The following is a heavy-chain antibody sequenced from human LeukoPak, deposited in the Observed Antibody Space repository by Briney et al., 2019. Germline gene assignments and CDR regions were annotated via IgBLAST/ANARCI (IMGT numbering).Heavy chain of an antibody. CDR3: AKEKRATAFDY. CDR2: ISWNSGSI. V-gene: IGHV3-9*01. CDR1: GFTFDDYA. J-gene: IGHJ4*02. D-gene: IGHD5-24*01. Sequence: GGSLRLSCAASGFTFDDYAMHWVRQAPGKGLEWVSGISWNSGSIGYADSVKGRFTISRDNAKNSLYLQMNSLRAEDTALYYCAKEKRATAFDYWGQGTLVTVSS.